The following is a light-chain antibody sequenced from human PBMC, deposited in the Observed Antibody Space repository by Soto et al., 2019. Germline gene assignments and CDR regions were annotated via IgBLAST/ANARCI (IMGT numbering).Light chain of an antibody. Sequence: QSALTQPASVSGSPGQSITISCTGTSSDVGGYNYLSWYQQNPGKAPKVMIYEVSNRPSGVSNRFSGSKSGNTASLTISGLQAEDEADYYCSSYTTSGTPVFGGGTNVTVL. CDR1: SSDVGGYNY. CDR3: SSYTTSGTPV. V-gene: IGLV2-14*01. J-gene: IGLJ3*02. CDR2: EVS.